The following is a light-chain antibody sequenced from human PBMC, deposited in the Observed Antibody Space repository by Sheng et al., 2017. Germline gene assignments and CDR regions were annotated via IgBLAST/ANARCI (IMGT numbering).Light chain of an antibody. CDR1: QNIVRRQ. Sequence: ENVLTQSPETLSLFAGERATLSCRANQNIVRRQLAWYQQKPGQPPRLLIYGASTRVSGIPDRYIGGGSGTEFTLTINGLAPEDFAVYYCQQYGSSPITFGQGTRLDI. CDR2: GAS. J-gene: IGKJ5*01. V-gene: IGKV3-20*01. CDR3: QQYGSSPIT.